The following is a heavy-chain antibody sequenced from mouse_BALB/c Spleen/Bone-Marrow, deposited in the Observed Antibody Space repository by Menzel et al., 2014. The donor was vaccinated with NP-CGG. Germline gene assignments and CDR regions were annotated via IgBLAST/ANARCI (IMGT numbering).Heavy chain of an antibody. CDR2: IDPSDSET. V-gene: IGHV1-61*01. Sequence: SGAELVRPGTSVKLSCKASGYTFTTYWMNWVRQRPGQGLEWIGMIDPSDSETHYNQMFKDKATLTVDKSSSTAYMQLGSLTSEDSAVYYCARGYGNSVAWFAYWGQGTLVTVSA. CDR1: GYTFTTYW. J-gene: IGHJ3*01. D-gene: IGHD2-10*02. CDR3: ARGYGNSVAWFAY.